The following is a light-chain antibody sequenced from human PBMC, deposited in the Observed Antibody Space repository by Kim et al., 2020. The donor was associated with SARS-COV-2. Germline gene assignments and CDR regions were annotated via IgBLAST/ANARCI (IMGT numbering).Light chain of an antibody. J-gene: IGLJ2*01. CDR1: SGHSTYA. V-gene: IGLV4-69*01. CDR2: LYSDGRH. Sequence: QPVLTQSPSASASLGASVKLTCTLSSGHSTYAIAWYQQQPDKSPRYLMRLYSDGRHVKGDGIPDRLSGSSSGPQRYLTISSLQSEDEGDYYCQTWGSGTVVFGGGTKLTVL. CDR3: QTWGSGTVV.